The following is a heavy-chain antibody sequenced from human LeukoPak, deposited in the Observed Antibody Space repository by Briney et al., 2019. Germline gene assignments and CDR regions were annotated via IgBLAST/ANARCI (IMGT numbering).Heavy chain of an antibody. Sequence: PGGSLRLSCAASGFTFDDYGMSWVRQAPGKGLEWVSGISWNGGSTGYADSVKGRFTISRDNAKNSLYLQMNSLRAEDPALYYCERDWAADTLRYFDFWGRGTLVTVSS. CDR2: ISWNGGST. D-gene: IGHD6-13*01. CDR1: GFTFDDYG. V-gene: IGHV3-20*04. CDR3: ERDWAADTLRYFDF. J-gene: IGHJ2*01.